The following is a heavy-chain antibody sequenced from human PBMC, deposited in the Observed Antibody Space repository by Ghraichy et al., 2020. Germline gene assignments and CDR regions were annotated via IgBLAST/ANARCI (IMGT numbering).Heavy chain of an antibody. V-gene: IGHV3-30-3*01. J-gene: IGHJ6*02. CDR1: GFTFSTYS. CDR2: ISHDGGSK. Sequence: LSLTCAASGFTFSTYSMHWVRQAPGKGLEWVAVISHDGGSKYYAASVKGRFTISRDNSMNTLYLQMNSLRPEDTAAYYCARDIKSSSWSYYYYAMDVWGQGTTVTVSS. D-gene: IGHD6-13*01. CDR3: ARDIKSSSWSYYYYAMDV.